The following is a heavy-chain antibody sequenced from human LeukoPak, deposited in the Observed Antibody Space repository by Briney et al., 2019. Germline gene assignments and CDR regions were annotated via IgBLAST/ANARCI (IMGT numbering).Heavy chain of an antibody. D-gene: IGHD3-3*01. CDR2: INHSGST. CDR1: GGSFSGYY. CDR3: ARGHNFDCWSGTFKFDY. Sequence: SVTLSLTCAVDGGSFSGYYWSWIRQPPGKGLEWIGEINHSGSTNYNPSLKSRVTISVDTSKNQFSLKLSSVTAADTAVYYCARGHNFDCWSGTFKFDYWGQGTLVTVSS. J-gene: IGHJ4*02. V-gene: IGHV4-34*01.